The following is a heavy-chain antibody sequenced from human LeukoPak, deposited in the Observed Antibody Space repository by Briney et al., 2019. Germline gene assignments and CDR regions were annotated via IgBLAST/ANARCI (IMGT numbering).Heavy chain of an antibody. CDR1: GGSISGTTSY. CDR2: IYYSGST. CDR3: ARQLLSYGGNSGYFDY. D-gene: IGHD4-23*01. Sequence: SETLSLTCTVSGGSISGTTSYWGWIRQPPGKGLEWIGSIYYSGSTYYNPSLKSRVTISVDTSKNQFSLKLSSVTAADTAVYYCARQLLSYGGNSGYFDYWGQGTLVTVSS. J-gene: IGHJ4*02. V-gene: IGHV4-39*01.